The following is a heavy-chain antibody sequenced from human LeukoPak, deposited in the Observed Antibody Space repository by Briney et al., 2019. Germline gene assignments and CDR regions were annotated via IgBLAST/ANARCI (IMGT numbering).Heavy chain of an antibody. CDR1: GGTFSSYA. D-gene: IGHD3-22*01. CDR2: IIPIFGTA. V-gene: IGHV1-69*13. CDR3: ARGTPYYYDSSGFNWFDP. Sequence: GASVKVSCKASGGTFSSYAISWVRQAPGQGLEWMGGIIPIFGTANYAQKFQGRVTITADESTSTAYMELSSLRSEDTAVYYCARGTPYYYDSSGFNWFDPWGQGTLVTVSS. J-gene: IGHJ5*02.